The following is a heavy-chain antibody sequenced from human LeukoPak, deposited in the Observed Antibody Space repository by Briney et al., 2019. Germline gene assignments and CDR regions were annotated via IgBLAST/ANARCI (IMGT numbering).Heavy chain of an antibody. CDR2: IYTSGST. CDR3: AREGNYYDSSGPPYFQH. J-gene: IGHJ1*01. D-gene: IGHD3-22*01. Sequence: SQTLSLTCTVSGGSISSGSYYWSWIRQPAGKGLEWIWRIYTSGSTNYNPSLKSRVTISVDTSKNQLSLKLGSVTAADTAVYYCAREGNYYDSSGPPYFQHWGQGTLVTVSS. CDR1: GGSISSGSYY. V-gene: IGHV4-61*02.